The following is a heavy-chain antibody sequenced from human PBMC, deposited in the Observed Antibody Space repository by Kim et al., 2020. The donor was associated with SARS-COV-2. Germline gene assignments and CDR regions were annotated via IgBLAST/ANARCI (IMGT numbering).Heavy chain of an antibody. J-gene: IGHJ4*02. CDR3: ARDYSGSSVAVMV. V-gene: IGHV3-7*01. D-gene: IGHD1-26*01. CDR2: ISRDGSEK. Sequence: GGSLRLSCAASGFTFSSYRMSWVRQAPGKGLEWVSYISRDGSEKYYVDSVKGRFTISRDNAKNSLYLQMNSLRAEDTAVYYCARDYSGSSVAVMVWGQGTLVTVSS. CDR1: GFTFSSYR.